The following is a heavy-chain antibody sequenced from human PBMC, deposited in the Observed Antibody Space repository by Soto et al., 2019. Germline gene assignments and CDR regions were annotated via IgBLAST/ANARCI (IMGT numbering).Heavy chain of an antibody. CDR1: GFTFSSSW. Sequence: EVQLVESGGGLVQPGGSLRLSCAASGFTFSSSWMHWVRQAPGKGLVWVSRINSDGSSTRYADSVKGRFTISRDNAKNTLYLQMNSLRAEDTAVYYCARGSYCSGGSCFPRRNWFDPWGQGTLVTVSS. CDR3: ARGSYCSGGSCFPRRNWFDP. D-gene: IGHD2-15*01. CDR2: INSDGSST. V-gene: IGHV3-74*01. J-gene: IGHJ5*02.